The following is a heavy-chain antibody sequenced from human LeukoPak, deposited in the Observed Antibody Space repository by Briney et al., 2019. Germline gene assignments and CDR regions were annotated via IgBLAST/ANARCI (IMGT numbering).Heavy chain of an antibody. D-gene: IGHD3-3*01. CDR3: VSDLCGGDDQ. CDR2: IDEDRKTI. Sequence: GGSQRLSCAASGLTVNSYWMHWVRQAPGKGLVWVSRIDEDRKTIDYADSVKGRFTISRDNAKDTLYLQMSSLRDEDTAVYYCVSDLCGGDDQWGRGTLVTVSS. CDR1: GLTVNSYW. J-gene: IGHJ5*02. V-gene: IGHV3-74*01.